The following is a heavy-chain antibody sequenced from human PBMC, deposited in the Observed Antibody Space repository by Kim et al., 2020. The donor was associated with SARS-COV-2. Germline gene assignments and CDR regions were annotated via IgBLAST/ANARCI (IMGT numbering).Heavy chain of an antibody. J-gene: IGHJ3*02. Sequence: GGSLRLSCAASGFTFSSYEMNWVRQAPGKGLEWVSYISSSGSTIYYADSVKGRFTISRDNAKNSLYLQMNSLRAEDTAVYYCARGGVLLWFGELLGGAFDIWGQGTMVTVSS. CDR2: ISSSGSTI. V-gene: IGHV3-48*03. D-gene: IGHD3-10*01. CDR1: GFTFSSYE. CDR3: ARGGVLLWFGELLGGAFDI.